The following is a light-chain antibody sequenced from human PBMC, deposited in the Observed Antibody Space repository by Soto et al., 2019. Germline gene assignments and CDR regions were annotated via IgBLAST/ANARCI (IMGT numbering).Light chain of an antibody. CDR2: GAS. J-gene: IGKJ1*01. CDR1: QYLSSSY. Sequence: EIVLTQSPGSLSLSPGGRATLSCRASQYLSSSYLAWYQQKPGQAPRLLIYGASSRATGIPDRFSGSGSGTDFTLTISRLEPEDFAVYYCHQYGSSPLTFGQGTKVDIK. V-gene: IGKV3-20*01. CDR3: HQYGSSPLT.